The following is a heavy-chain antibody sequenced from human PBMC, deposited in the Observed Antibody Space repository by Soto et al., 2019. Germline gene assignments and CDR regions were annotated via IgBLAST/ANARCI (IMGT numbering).Heavy chain of an antibody. CDR3: AYSSTPFDY. V-gene: IGHV3-48*01. CDR1: GFTFSSYS. Sequence: GGSLRLSYAASGFTFSSYSMKWVRQAPGKGLEWVSYISSSSSTIYYADSVKGRFTISRDNSKNTLYLQMNSLRAEDTAVYYCAYSSTPFDYWGQGTLVTVSS. D-gene: IGHD6-13*01. CDR2: ISSSSSTI. J-gene: IGHJ4*02.